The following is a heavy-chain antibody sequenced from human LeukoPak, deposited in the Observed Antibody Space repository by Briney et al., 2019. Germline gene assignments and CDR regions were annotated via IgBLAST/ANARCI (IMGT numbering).Heavy chain of an antibody. V-gene: IGHV3-48*01. CDR3: ARGPRSGSSYGTPPDV. D-gene: IGHD1-26*01. CDR2: ISSRSATI. Sequence: PGGSLRLSCAASGFTFSSYSMNWVRQAPGKGLEWVSYISSRSATIYYADSVKGRFTISGDNAKNSLYLQMNSLRAEDTAVYYCARGPRSGSSYGTPPDVWGKGATVTVSS. CDR1: GFTFSSYS. J-gene: IGHJ6*04.